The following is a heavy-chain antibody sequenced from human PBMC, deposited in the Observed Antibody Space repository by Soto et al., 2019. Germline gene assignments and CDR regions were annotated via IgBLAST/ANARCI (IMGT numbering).Heavy chain of an antibody. CDR1: GGSISSRGYS. J-gene: IGHJ5*02. D-gene: IGHD6-6*01. CDR3: ARSSSSDWFDP. CDR2: IYHSGST. Sequence: TSGTLSLTCAVSGGSISSRGYSWSWIRQPPGKGLEWIGYIYHSGSTYYNPSLKSRVTISVDRSKNQFSLKLSSVTAADTAVYYCARSSSSDWFDPWGQGTLVTVSS. V-gene: IGHV4-30-2*01.